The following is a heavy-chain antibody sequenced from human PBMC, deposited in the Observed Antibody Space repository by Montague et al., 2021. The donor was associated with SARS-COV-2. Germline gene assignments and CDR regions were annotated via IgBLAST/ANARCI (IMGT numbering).Heavy chain of an antibody. CDR2: LYYTGST. J-gene: IGHJ5*02. D-gene: IGHD6-13*01. Sequence: SETLSLTCTVSGVSINSSSYYWGWIRQPPGKGLEWIGSLYYTGSTYYNPSLKSRVTISVDTSKNQFSLKLSSVTAADTAVYYCARDSSSWYYWFDPWGQGTLVTVSS. CDR1: GVSINSSSYY. V-gene: IGHV4-39*01. CDR3: ARDSSSWYYWFDP.